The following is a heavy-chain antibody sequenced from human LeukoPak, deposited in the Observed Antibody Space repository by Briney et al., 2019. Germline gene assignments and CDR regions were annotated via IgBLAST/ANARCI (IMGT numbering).Heavy chain of an antibody. J-gene: IGHJ4*02. D-gene: IGHD6-6*01. V-gene: IGHV3-48*03. CDR2: ISSSGSTI. CDR3: ARGSESSRQLVLRYFDY. CDR1: GFTFSSYE. Sequence: GGSLRLSCAASGFTFSSYEMNWVRKAPGKGLEWVSYISSSGSTIYYADSVKGRFTISRDNAKNSLYLQMNSLRAEDTAVYYCARGSESSRQLVLRYFDYWGQGTLVTVSS.